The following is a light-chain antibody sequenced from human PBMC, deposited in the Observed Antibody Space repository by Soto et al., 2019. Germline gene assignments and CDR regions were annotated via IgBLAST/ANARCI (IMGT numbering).Light chain of an antibody. J-gene: IGLJ2*01. CDR3: SSYTTSGTPV. V-gene: IGLV2-14*01. Sequence: QSALTQPASVSGSPGQSITISCTGTRSDVGGYHYVSWYQYHPGKAPKLMIYEVSNRPSGISSRFSGSKSGNTASLTISGLQAEDEAHYYCSSYTTSGTPVFGGGTKLTVL. CDR2: EVS. CDR1: RSDVGGYHY.